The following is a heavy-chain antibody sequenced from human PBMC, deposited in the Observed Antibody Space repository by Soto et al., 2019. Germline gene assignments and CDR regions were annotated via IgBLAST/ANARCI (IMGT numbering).Heavy chain of an antibody. CDR3: ACFPRSGHKIFDY. D-gene: IGHD6-19*01. J-gene: IGHJ4*02. Sequence: SVKVSCKASGGTFSSYAISWVRQAPGQGLEWMGGIIPIFGTANYAQKFQGRVTITADESTSTAYMELSSLRSEDTAVYYCACFPRSGHKIFDYWGQGPLVTVSS. CDR1: GGTFSSYA. CDR2: IIPIFGTA. V-gene: IGHV1-69*13.